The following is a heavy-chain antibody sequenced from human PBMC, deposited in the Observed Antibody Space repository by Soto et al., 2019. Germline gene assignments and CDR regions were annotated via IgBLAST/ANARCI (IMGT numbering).Heavy chain of an antibody. V-gene: IGHV1-18*04. Sequence: ASVTVSCTASGYTFTSYGISWVRQAPGQGLEWMGWISAYNGNTNYAQKLQGRVTMTTDTSTSTAYMELRSLRSDDTAVYYCARVNPPYSSGWSSYWGQGTLVTVSS. CDR3: ARVNPPYSSGWSSY. CDR1: GYTFTSYG. D-gene: IGHD6-19*01. J-gene: IGHJ4*02. CDR2: ISAYNGNT.